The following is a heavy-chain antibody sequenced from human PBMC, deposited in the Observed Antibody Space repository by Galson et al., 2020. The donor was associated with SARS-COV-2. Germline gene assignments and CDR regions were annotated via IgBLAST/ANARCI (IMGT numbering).Heavy chain of an antibody. CDR3: ARGVEWELGY. J-gene: IGHJ4*02. CDR2: IWYDGSNQ. V-gene: IGHV3-33*01. Sequence: GESLKISCAASGFTFSSYGMHWVRQAPGKGLEWVAVIWYDGSNQYYADSVKGRFTISRDNSKNTLYLQMNSLRAEDTAVYYCARGVEWELGYWGQGTLVTVSS. CDR1: GFTFSSYG. D-gene: IGHD1-26*01.